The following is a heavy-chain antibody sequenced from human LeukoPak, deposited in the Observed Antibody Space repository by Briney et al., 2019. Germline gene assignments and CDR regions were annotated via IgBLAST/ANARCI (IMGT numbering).Heavy chain of an antibody. V-gene: IGHV3-23*01. CDR3: ARSGRGGAFDI. J-gene: IGHJ3*02. CDR2: ISGSGSGGST. D-gene: IGHD1-26*01. Sequence: GGSLRLSCAASGFTFSSYAMSWVRQAPGKGLEWVSAISGSGSGGSTYYADSVRGRFTISGDNAKNTLYIQMNSLRADDKAVYYCARSGRGGAFDIWGQGTMVTVSS. CDR1: GFTFSSYA.